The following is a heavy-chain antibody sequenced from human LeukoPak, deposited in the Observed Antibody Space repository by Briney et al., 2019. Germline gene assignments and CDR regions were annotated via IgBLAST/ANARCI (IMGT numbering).Heavy chain of an antibody. CDR1: GFTFSSYG. J-gene: IGHJ6*02. Sequence: GGSLRLSCAASGFTFSSYGMPWVRQAPGKGLEWVAVISYDGSNKYYADSVKGRFTISRDNSKNTLYLQMNSLRAEDTAVYYCAKDLEVLSWDYYYYGMDVWGQGTTVTVSS. CDR2: ISYDGSNK. V-gene: IGHV3-30*18. CDR3: AKDLEVLSWDYYYYGMDV. D-gene: IGHD3-10*01.